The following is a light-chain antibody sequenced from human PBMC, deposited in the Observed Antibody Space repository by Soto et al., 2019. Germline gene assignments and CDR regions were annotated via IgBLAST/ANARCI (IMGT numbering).Light chain of an antibody. J-gene: IGKJ1*01. CDR1: QSVSSY. CDR2: DAS. Sequence: EIVLTQSPATLSLSPGERATHSCRASQSVSSYLTWYQQKPGQAPRLLIYDASKKATDIPARFSGSGSGTDFTLTISSLEPEDFAVYYCQQRSNWPWTFGQGTNVEIK. CDR3: QQRSNWPWT. V-gene: IGKV3-11*01.